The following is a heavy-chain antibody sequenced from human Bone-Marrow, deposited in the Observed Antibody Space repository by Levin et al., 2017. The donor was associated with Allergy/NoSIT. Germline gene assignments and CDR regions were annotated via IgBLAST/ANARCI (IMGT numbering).Heavy chain of an antibody. D-gene: IGHD1-26*01. CDR2: IRGRAFGGTS. CDR1: GFIFADYA. Sequence: GESLKISCTTSGFIFADYAMTWVRQAPGKGLEWVGFIRGRAFGGTSEYAASVKGRFTISRDDSKSIAYLQMNSLKSEDTGVYYCSRDYGTYEGFDFWGQGTMVTVSS. CDR3: SRDYGTYEGFDF. J-gene: IGHJ3*01. V-gene: IGHV3-49*04.